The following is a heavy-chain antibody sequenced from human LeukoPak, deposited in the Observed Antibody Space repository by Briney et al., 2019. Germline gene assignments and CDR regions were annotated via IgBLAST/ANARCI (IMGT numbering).Heavy chain of an antibody. CDR3: ARRSSGWYLPFVY. J-gene: IGHJ4*02. CDR2: IYYSGST. CDR1: GGSISSSSYY. Sequence: SETLSLTCTVSGGSISSSSYYWGWIRQPPGKGLEWIGSIYYSGSTYYNPSLKSRVTISVDTSKNQFSLKLSSVTAADTAVYYCARRSSGWYLPFVYWGQGTLVTVSS. V-gene: IGHV4-39*07. D-gene: IGHD6-19*01.